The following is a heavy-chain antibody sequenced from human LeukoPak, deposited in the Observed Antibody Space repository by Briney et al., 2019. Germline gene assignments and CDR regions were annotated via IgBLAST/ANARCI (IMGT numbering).Heavy chain of an antibody. CDR3: ARVSVEMATASDY. CDR2: ISYDGSNK. Sequence: EAGGSLRLSCAASGFTFSSYAMHWVRQAPGKGLEWVAVISYDGSNKYYADSVKGRFTISRDNSKNTLYLQMNSLRAEDTAVYYCARVSVEMATASDYWGQGTLVTVSS. D-gene: IGHD5-24*01. J-gene: IGHJ4*02. V-gene: IGHV3-30-3*01. CDR1: GFTFSSYA.